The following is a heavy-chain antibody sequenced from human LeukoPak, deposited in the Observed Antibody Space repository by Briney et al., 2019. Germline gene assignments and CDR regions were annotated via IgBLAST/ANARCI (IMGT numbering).Heavy chain of an antibody. Sequence: SETLSLTCTVSGGSISSSSYYWGWIRQPPGKGLEWIGSIYYSGSTYYNPSLKSRVTISVDTSKNQFSLKLSSVTAADTAVHYCARHGRRSGYNWDRYYLDYWGQGTLVTVSS. J-gene: IGHJ4*02. CDR1: GGSISSSSYY. D-gene: IGHD5-24*01. CDR2: IYYSGST. CDR3: ARHGRRSGYNWDRYYLDY. V-gene: IGHV4-39*01.